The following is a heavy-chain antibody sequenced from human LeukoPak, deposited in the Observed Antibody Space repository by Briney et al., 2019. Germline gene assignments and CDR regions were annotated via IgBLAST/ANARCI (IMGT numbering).Heavy chain of an antibody. V-gene: IGHV1-46*04. J-gene: IGHJ4*02. D-gene: IGHD3-22*01. Sequence: ASVNVSCKASGYTFINYGITWVRQAPGQGLEWMGIINPDGVITTYAQKLQGSRLTVTRDTSTSTVYMELSSLISEDRAVDYCARGRGVHDSHTYDYFDYWGQGSLVTVSS. CDR2: INPDGVIT. CDR1: GYTFINYG. CDR3: ARGRGVHDSHTYDYFDY.